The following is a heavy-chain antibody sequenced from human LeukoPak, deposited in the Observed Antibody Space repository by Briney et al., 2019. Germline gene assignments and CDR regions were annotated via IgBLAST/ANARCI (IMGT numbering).Heavy chain of an antibody. CDR2: ISYDGSNK. V-gene: IGHV3-30*01. CDR1: GFTFSSYA. Sequence: GGSLRLSCAASGFTFSSYAMHWVRQAPGKGLEWVAVISYDGSNKYYADSVKGRFTISRDNSKNTLYLQMNSLRAEDTAVYYCARDTALGYSSSWYGNFDYWGQGTLVTVSS. D-gene: IGHD6-13*01. CDR3: ARDTALGYSSSWYGNFDY. J-gene: IGHJ4*02.